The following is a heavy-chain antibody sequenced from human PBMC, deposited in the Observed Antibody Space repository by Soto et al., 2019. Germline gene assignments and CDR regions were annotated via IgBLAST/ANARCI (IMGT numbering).Heavy chain of an antibody. J-gene: IGHJ4*02. CDR1: GFTFSSYG. D-gene: IGHD6-13*01. CDR2: IWYDGSNK. V-gene: IGHV3-33*01. CDR3: ARVRPAAGDFDY. Sequence: QVQLVESGGGVVQPGRSLRLSCAASGFTFSSYGMHWVRQAPGKGLEWVAVIWYDGSNKYYADSVKGRFTISRDNSKNTLYLQMNSLRAEDTAVYYCARVRPAAGDFDYWGQGTLVTVSS.